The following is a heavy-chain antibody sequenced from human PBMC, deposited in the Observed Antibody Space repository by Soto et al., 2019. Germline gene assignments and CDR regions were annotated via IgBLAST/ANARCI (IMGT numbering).Heavy chain of an antibody. CDR1: GFTFSSYA. D-gene: IGHD2-8*01. Sequence: GGSLRLSCAASGFTFSSYAMHWVRQAPGKGLEWVAVISYDGSNKYYADSVKGRFTISRDNSKNTLYLQMNSLRAEDTAVYYCARDFHGMVYANGFDAFDIWGQGTMVTVSS. V-gene: IGHV3-30-3*01. CDR3: ARDFHGMVYANGFDAFDI. CDR2: ISYDGSNK. J-gene: IGHJ3*02.